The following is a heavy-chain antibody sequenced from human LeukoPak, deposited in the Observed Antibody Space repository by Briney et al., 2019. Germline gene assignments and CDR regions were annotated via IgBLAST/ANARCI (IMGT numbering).Heavy chain of an antibody. V-gene: IGHV4-30-4*01. D-gene: IGHD2-8*02. J-gene: IGHJ4*02. Sequence: PSETLSLTCSVSGGSISSGDYYWSWIRQPPGKGLEWIGYIYYSGSTYYNPSLKSRVTISVDTSKNQFSLKLNSVTAADTAVYYCARTGGTIDYWGQGTLVTVSS. CDR3: ARTGGTIDY. CDR1: GGSISSGDYY. CDR2: IYYSGST.